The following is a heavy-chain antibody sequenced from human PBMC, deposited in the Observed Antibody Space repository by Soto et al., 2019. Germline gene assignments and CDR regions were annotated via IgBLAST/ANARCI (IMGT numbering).Heavy chain of an antibody. Sequence: GGSLRLSCAASGFTFSSYWMHWVRQAPGKGLEWVSAIRSNTAITYYPDSMRGRFTISRVNSENTIFLQMNSLRVEDSAVYFCAKASGGGWPYYFDSWGQGTLVTVSS. CDR1: GFTFSSYW. V-gene: IGHV3-23*01. J-gene: IGHJ4*02. CDR3: AKASGGGWPYYFDS. CDR2: IRSNTAIT. D-gene: IGHD2-15*01.